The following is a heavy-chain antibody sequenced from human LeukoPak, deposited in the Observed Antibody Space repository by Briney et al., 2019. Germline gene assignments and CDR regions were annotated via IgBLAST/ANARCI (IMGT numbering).Heavy chain of an antibody. V-gene: IGHV3-48*01. CDR2: ISSSSSI. CDR1: GFTFSSYS. D-gene: IGHD3-3*01. J-gene: IGHJ4*02. Sequence: GGSLRLSCAASGFTFSSYSMSWVRQAPGKGLEWVSYISSSSSIYYADSVKGRFTISRDNAKNSLYLQMNSLRAEDTAVYYCARALRFLESQADFDYWGQGTLVTVSS. CDR3: ARALRFLESQADFDY.